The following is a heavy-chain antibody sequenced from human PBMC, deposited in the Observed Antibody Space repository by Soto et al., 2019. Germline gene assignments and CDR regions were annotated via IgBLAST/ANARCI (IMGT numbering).Heavy chain of an antibody. V-gene: IGHV1-69*13. CDR2: IIPIFGTA. CDR3: ARTSGHSNYEPLYYYGMDV. CDR1: GGTFSSYA. Sequence: SVKVSCKASGGTFSSYAISWVRQAPGQGLEWMGGIIPIFGTANYAQKFQGRVTITADESTSTAYMELSSLRSEDTAVYYCARTSGHSNYEPLYYYGMDVWGQGTTVAVSS. D-gene: IGHD4-4*01. J-gene: IGHJ6*02.